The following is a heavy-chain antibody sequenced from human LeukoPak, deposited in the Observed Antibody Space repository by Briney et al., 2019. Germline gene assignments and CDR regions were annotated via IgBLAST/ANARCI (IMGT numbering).Heavy chain of an antibody. J-gene: IGHJ6*03. V-gene: IGHV1-69*13. CDR1: GGTFSSYA. CDR2: IIPIFGTA. D-gene: IGHD6-6*01. CDR3: ARSPIDRRIAAHRPPYYYYYMDV. Sequence: SVKVSCKASGGTFSSYAISWVRQAPGQGLEWMGGIIPIFGTANYAQKFQGRVTITADEPTSTAYMELSSLRSEDTAVYYCARSPIDRRIAAHRPPYYYYYMDVWGKGTTVTVSS.